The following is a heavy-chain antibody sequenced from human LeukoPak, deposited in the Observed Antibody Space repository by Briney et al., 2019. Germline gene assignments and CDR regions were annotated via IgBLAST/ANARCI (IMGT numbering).Heavy chain of an antibody. J-gene: IGHJ4*02. CDR2: IYYSGSN. V-gene: IGHV4-59*11. CDR3: ARGGYGDYDY. CDR1: GGSISSHY. Sequence: PSETLSLTCTVSGGSISSHYWSWIRQPPGKGLEWIGYIYYSGSNNYNPSLKSRVTISVDTSKNQFSLKLSSVTAADTAVYYCARGGYGDYDYWGQGTLVTVSS. D-gene: IGHD4-17*01.